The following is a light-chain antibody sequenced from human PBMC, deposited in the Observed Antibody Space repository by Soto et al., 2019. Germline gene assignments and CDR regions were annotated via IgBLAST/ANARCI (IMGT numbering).Light chain of an antibody. CDR3: QQYDNRQIS. J-gene: IGKJ5*01. V-gene: IGKV1-33*01. CDR1: QDISNY. CDR2: DAS. Sequence: DIQMTQSPSSLSASVGDRVTITCQASQDISNYLNWYQQKPGKAPKLLINDASNLETGVPSRFSGSGSGTDFTFTISSLQPEDIATYFFQQYDNRQISFGQGTRLESK.